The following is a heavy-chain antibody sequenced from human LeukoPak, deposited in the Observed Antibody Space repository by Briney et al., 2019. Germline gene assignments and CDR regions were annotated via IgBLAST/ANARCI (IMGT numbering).Heavy chain of an antibody. V-gene: IGHV1-2*02. CDR1: GYTFTGYY. CDR2: INPNSGGT. Sequence: SGKVSCKASGYTFTGYYMHWVRQAPGQGLDWMGWINPNSGGTNYAQKFQGRVTMTRDTSISTAYMELSRLRSDDTAVYYCAREDGSGSYAFDPWGQGTLVTVSS. D-gene: IGHD3-10*01. J-gene: IGHJ5*02. CDR3: AREDGSGSYAFDP.